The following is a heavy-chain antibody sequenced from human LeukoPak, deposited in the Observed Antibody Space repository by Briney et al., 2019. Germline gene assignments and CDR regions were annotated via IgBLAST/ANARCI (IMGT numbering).Heavy chain of an antibody. J-gene: IGHJ4*02. Sequence: GGSLRLSCAASGFAFSSYDMHWVRQGTGGGLDWVSGITPAGDAYYAASVKGRFTISRENAKDSLYLQMNSLRAVDTAVYYCVRVVRRDGYNFLEFWGQGTLVTVSS. D-gene: IGHD5-24*01. CDR3: VRVVRRDGYNFLEF. CDR2: ITPAGDA. CDR1: GFAFSSYD. V-gene: IGHV3-13*01.